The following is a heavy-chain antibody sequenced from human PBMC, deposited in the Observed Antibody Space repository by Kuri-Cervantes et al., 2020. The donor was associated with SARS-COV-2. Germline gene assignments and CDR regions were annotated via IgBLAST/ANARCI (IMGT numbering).Heavy chain of an antibody. CDR3: ARGVSVGAMLDY. Sequence: GSLRLSCAVSGYSISSGYYWGWIRQPPGKGLEWIGSIYHSGSTNYNPSLKSRVTISVDTSKNQFSLKLSSVTAADTAVYYCARGVSVGAMLDYWGQGTLVTVSS. CDR1: GYSISSGYY. CDR2: IYHSGST. V-gene: IGHV4-38-2*01. D-gene: IGHD1-26*01. J-gene: IGHJ4*02.